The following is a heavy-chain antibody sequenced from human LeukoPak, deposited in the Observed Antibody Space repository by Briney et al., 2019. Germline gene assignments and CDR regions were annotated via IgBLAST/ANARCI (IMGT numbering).Heavy chain of an antibody. V-gene: IGHV1-24*01. CDR2: FDPEDGET. CDR1: GYTLTELS. Sequence: GASVKVSCKVSGYTLTELSMHWVRRAPGKGLEWXXGFDPEDGETIYAQKFQGRVTMTEDTSTDTAYMELSSLRSEDTAVYYCATDKITMVRGVSFDYWGQGTLVTVSS. CDR3: ATDKITMVRGVSFDY. J-gene: IGHJ4*02. D-gene: IGHD3-10*01.